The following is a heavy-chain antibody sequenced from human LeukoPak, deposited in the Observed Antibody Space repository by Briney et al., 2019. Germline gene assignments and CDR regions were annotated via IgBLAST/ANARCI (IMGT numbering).Heavy chain of an antibody. V-gene: IGHV4-59*01. CDR2: IYYSGST. Sequence: SETLSLTCTVSGGSISSYYWSWIRQPPGKGLEWIGYIYYSGSTNYNPSLKSRVTISVDTSKNQFSLKLSSVTAADTAVYYCARASLVPSRWGAHGGHYFDYWGRGTLVTVSS. CDR3: ARASLVPSRWGAHGGHYFDY. D-gene: IGHD3-16*01. CDR1: GGSISSYY. J-gene: IGHJ4*02.